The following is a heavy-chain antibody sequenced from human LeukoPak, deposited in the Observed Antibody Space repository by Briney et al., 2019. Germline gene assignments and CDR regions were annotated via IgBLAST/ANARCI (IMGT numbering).Heavy chain of an antibody. CDR2: IYYSGST. V-gene: IGHV4-59*08. CDR1: GGSISSYY. D-gene: IGHD3-10*01. J-gene: IGHJ4*02. CDR3: ARYYGSGSGYFDY. Sequence: PSETLSLTCTVSGGSISSYYWSWIRQPPGKGLEWIGYIYYSGSTNYNPSLKGRVTISVDTSKNQFSLKLSSVTAADTAVYYCARYYGSGSGYFDYWGQGTLVTVSS.